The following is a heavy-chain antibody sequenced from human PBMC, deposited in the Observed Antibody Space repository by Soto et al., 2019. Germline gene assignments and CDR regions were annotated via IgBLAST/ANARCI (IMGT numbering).Heavy chain of an antibody. J-gene: IGHJ4*02. CDR1: GFSVNTYA. V-gene: IGHV3-23*01. D-gene: IGHD1-20*01. CDR3: ATVHNTSRSFNY. CDR2: TGISGRTT. Sequence: GGSLRLSCAASGFSVNTYAMSWVRQAPGKGLEWVSTTGISGRTTYYADSVKGRFTVSRDDSQNTLDLQMSSLRAEDTAVYYCATVHNTSRSFNYWGQGTLVTVSS.